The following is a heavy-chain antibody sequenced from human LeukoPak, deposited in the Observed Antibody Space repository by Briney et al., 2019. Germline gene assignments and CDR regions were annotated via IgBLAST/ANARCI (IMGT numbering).Heavy chain of an antibody. V-gene: IGHV3-21*01. J-gene: IGHJ4*02. Sequence: GGSLRLSCAASGFTFSGYSMNWVRQAPGKGLEWVSSISSSNIYIYYADSVKGRFTISRDNAKTSLYLQMNSLGAEDTAVYYCARDYSGAYPAYFDYWGQGTLVTVSS. CDR1: GFTFSGYS. CDR3: ARDYSGAYPAYFDY. D-gene: IGHD1-26*01. CDR2: ISSSNIYI.